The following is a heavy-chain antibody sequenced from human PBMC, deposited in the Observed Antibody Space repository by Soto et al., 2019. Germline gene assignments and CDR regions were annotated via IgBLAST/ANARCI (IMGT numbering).Heavy chain of an antibody. J-gene: IGHJ5*02. CDR2: INHSGST. CDR1: GGSFSGYY. Sequence: PSETLSLTCAVYGGSFSGYYWSWIRQPPGKGLEWIGEINHSGSTNYNPSLKSRVTISVDTSKNQFSLKLSSVTAADTAVYYCAREGIAVAGIRFDWFEPWGQGTLVTVSS. V-gene: IGHV4-34*01. D-gene: IGHD6-19*01. CDR3: AREGIAVAGIRFDWFEP.